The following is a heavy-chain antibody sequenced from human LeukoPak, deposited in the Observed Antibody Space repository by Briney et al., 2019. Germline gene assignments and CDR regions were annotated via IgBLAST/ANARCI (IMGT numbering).Heavy chain of an antibody. J-gene: IGHJ4*02. D-gene: IGHD3-10*01. CDR2: INWNGGST. Sequence: GGSLRLSCAASGFTFDDYGMSWVRQAPGKGLEWVSGINWNGGSTDYADSVKGRFTISRDNAKNSLYLQMNSLRAEDTALYYCARLWFGESPGDYWGQGTLVTVSS. CDR3: ARLWFGESPGDY. V-gene: IGHV3-20*04. CDR1: GFTFDDYG.